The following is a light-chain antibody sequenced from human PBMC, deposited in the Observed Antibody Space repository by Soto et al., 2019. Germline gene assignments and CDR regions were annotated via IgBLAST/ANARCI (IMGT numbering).Light chain of an antibody. CDR2: DAS. CDR3: QEYDGAPIT. V-gene: IGKV3-20*01. Sequence: EIVLTQSPDTLSLSPGERATLSCRASQSIRSERLAWYQQKPGQAPRLVIFDASNRASGMPEMFSGSGSGTDFTLTIARLEPEDFAVYYCQEYDGAPITFGLGTRLEIK. J-gene: IGKJ5*01. CDR1: QSIRSER.